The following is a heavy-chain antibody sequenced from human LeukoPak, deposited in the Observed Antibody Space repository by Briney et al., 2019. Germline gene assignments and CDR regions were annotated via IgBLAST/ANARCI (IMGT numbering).Heavy chain of an antibody. D-gene: IGHD3-22*01. Sequence: SETLSLTCTVSGGSISSSSYYWSWIRQHPGKGLEWIGYIYYSGSTYYNPSLKSRVTISVDTSKNQFSLKLSSVTAADTAVYYCARARYDSSGYYLDYWGQGTLVTVSS. CDR1: GGSISSSSYY. J-gene: IGHJ4*02. V-gene: IGHV4-31*03. CDR3: ARARYDSSGYYLDY. CDR2: IYYSGST.